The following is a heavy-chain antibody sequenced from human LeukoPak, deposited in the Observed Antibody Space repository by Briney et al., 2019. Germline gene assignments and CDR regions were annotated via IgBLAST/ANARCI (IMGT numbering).Heavy chain of an antibody. D-gene: IGHD2-2*01. CDR2: IYYSGST. CDR3: ARVSCSSTSCYLVDY. V-gene: IGHV4-59*01. CDR1: GGSISSYY. J-gene: IGHJ4*02. Sequence: PSETLSLTCTVSGGSISSYYWSWIRQPPGKGLEWIGYIYYSGSTNYNPSLKSRVTISVDTSKNQFSLKLSPVTAADPAVYYCARVSCSSTSCYLVDYWGQGTLVTVSS.